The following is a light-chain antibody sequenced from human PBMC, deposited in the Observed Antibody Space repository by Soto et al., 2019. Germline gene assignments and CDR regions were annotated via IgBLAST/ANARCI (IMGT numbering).Light chain of an antibody. CDR1: SSDVGSYNL. J-gene: IGLJ2*01. CDR2: EAT. V-gene: IGLV2-23*01. CDR3: CSHAGSRIVV. Sequence: QSVLTQPASVSGSPGQSITISCTGTSSDVGSYNLVSWYQQHPGKAPKLMIYEATKRPSGVSDRFSGSKSGNTASLTISGLLAEDEADYYCCSHAGSRIVVFGGGTKLTVL.